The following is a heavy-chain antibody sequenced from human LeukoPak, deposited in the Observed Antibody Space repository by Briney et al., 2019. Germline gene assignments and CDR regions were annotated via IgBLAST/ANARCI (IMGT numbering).Heavy chain of an antibody. V-gene: IGHV4-39*02. Sequence: SETLSLTCTVSGGSIGSGYCWAWIRQPPGKGLEWIGSIHYGGTTHYNPSLQSRVTISADTSKNQFALDLRSVTAADTAVYYCTRDIGDFVSDFWGQGTLVTVSS. CDR2: IHYGGTT. CDR1: GGSIGSGYC. J-gene: IGHJ4*02. CDR3: TRDIGDFVSDF. D-gene: IGHD2-21*02.